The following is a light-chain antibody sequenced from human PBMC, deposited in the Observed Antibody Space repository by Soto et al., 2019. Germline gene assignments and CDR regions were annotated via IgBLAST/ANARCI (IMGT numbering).Light chain of an antibody. V-gene: IGKV1-33*01. Sequence: DIPMTQSPSSLSASVSDRVTITCQASQDINSYLNWYQQQPGKAPKLLIYDASNLETGVPSRFSGSGSGTDFTFTISSLQPEDIATYYCQQYETLPLTFGGGTKVEIK. CDR2: DAS. CDR3: QQYETLPLT. CDR1: QDINSY. J-gene: IGKJ4*01.